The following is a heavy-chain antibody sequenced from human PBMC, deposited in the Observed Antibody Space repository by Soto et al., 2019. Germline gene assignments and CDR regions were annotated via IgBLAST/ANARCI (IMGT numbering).Heavy chain of an antibody. CDR1: GGTFSSYA. Sequence: SVKVSCKASGGTFSSYAISWVRQAPGQGLEWMGGIIPIFGTANYAQKFQGRVTITADESTSTAYMELSSLRSEDTAVYYCAGSYGQESVTDFDYWGQGTLVTVSS. V-gene: IGHV1-69*13. CDR2: IIPIFGTA. J-gene: IGHJ4*02. CDR3: AGSYGQESVTDFDY. D-gene: IGHD5-18*01.